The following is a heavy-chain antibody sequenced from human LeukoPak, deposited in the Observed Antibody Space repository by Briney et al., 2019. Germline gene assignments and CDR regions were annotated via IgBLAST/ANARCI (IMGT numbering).Heavy chain of an antibody. CDR1: GFTFSSHT. V-gene: IGHV3-21*04. D-gene: IGHD2-21*02. CDR2: ISRSSTYV. J-gene: IGHJ4*02. CDR3: AKDRLLNCRGDCYIFDY. Sequence: PGGSLRLSCAASGFTFSSHTINWIRQAPGKGLEWVSSISRSSTYVKYADSIEGRFTISRDNSKNTLYLQVNGLRTEDTAVYYCAKDRLLNCRGDCYIFDYWGQGTVVTVSS.